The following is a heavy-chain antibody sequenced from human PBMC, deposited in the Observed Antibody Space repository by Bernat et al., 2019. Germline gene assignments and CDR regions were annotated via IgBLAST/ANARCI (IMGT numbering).Heavy chain of an antibody. J-gene: IGHJ5*02. CDR2: IYFSGST. D-gene: IGHD3-10*01. Sequence: QVQLQESGPGLVKPSETLSLTCTVSGGSVSSGSYYWSWIRQPPGKGLEWIGYIYFSGSTNYNPSLRSRVTISVDTSKNQFSLKLSSVTAADTAVYYCARRRITMVRGVIGQDWFDPWGQGTLVTVSS. CDR3: ARRRITMVRGVIGQDWFDP. V-gene: IGHV4-61*01. CDR1: GGSVSSGSYY.